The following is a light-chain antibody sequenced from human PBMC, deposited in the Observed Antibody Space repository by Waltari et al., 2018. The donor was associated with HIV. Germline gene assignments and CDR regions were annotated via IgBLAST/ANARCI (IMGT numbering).Light chain of an antibody. CDR1: QSVTTY. CDR2: DAS. Sequence: EIVLTQSPATLSLSPGEGATLSCRASQSVTTYLAWFQQKPGQPPRLLIFDASSRATGVPARFSDSGSGTDFSLTISSLEPEDFAIYYCQARHSWPPLFTFGPGTKVEMK. J-gene: IGKJ3*01. V-gene: IGKV3-11*01. CDR3: QARHSWPPLFT.